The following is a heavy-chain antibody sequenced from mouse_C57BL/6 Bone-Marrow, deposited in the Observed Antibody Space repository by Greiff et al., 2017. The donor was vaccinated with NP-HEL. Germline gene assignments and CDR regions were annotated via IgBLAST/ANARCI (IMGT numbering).Heavy chain of an antibody. J-gene: IGHJ2*01. Sequence: QVQLQQSGAELVRPGASVTLSCKASGYTFTDYEMHWVKQTPVHGLEWIGAIDPETGGSAYNQKFKGKAILTADKSSSTAYMELRSLTSEDSAVYYCTGGFDYWGQGTTLTVSS. CDR3: TGGFDY. CDR2: IDPETGGS. V-gene: IGHV1-15*01. CDR1: GYTFTDYE.